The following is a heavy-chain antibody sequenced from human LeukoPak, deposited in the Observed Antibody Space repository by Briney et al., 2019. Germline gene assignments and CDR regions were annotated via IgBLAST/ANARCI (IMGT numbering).Heavy chain of an antibody. Sequence: GGSLRLSCAASGFTVSGNYMSWVRQAPGKGLEWVSVIYRGGSTYYADSVKGRFTISRDNSKNTLYLHMNSLRAEDTAVYYCARKAFCGGDCLDYLGQGTLVTVSS. V-gene: IGHV3-66*01. CDR1: GFTVSGNY. CDR3: ARKAFCGGDCLDY. J-gene: IGHJ4*02. CDR2: IYRGGST. D-gene: IGHD2-21*01.